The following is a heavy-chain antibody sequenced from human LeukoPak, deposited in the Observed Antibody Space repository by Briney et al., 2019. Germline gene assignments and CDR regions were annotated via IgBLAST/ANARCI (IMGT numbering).Heavy chain of an antibody. D-gene: IGHD4-17*01. J-gene: IGHJ5*02. CDR1: GFTFSSYS. CDR3: ARDRGVTTSWFDP. V-gene: IGHV3-48*04. CDR2: ISSSSSTI. Sequence: GGSLRLSCAASGFTFSSYSMNWVRQAPGKGLEWVSYISSSSSTIYYADSVKGRFTISRDNAKNSLYLQMNSLRAEDTAVYYCARDRGVTTSWFDPWGQGTLVTVSS.